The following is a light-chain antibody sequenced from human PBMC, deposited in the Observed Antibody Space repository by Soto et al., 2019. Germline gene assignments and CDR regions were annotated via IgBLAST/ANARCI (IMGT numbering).Light chain of an antibody. CDR1: QSVSSSY. CDR3: QQYGSSPRT. V-gene: IGKV3-20*01. Sequence: EIVLTQSPGTLSFSPGERATLSCRASQSVSSSYLAWYQQNPGQAPRLLIYGASSRATGIPDRFSGSGSGTDFTLTISRLEPEDFAVYYYQQYGSSPRTFGQGTKVEIK. J-gene: IGKJ1*01. CDR2: GAS.